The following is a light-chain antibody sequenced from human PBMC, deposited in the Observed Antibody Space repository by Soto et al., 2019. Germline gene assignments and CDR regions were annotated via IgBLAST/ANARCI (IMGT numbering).Light chain of an antibody. CDR3: SSYTSSSTYYV. CDR1: SSDVGGYNY. J-gene: IGLJ1*01. Sequence: QSVLTQPASVSGSPGQSITISCTGTSSDVGGYNYVSWYQQHPGKAPKLMIYEVSNRPSGVSNRFSGSKSGNTASLTISGLQAEDEADYSCSSYTSSSTYYVFGPGTKVT. CDR2: EVS. V-gene: IGLV2-14*01.